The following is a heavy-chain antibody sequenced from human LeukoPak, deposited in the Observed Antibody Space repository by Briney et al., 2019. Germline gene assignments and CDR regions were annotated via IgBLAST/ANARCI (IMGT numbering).Heavy chain of an antibody. D-gene: IGHD6-19*01. CDR1: GFTFSSYA. CDR2: ISYDGTHE. Sequence: PGGSLRLSCAASGFTFSSYAMHWVRQAPGKGLEWVALISYDGTHEYYADSVKGRFTISRDNSKNTLYLQMNSLRVEDTAVYYCARGARGSGWRVFDIWGQGTMGTVSS. V-gene: IGHV3-30*04. CDR3: ARGARGSGWRVFDI. J-gene: IGHJ3*02.